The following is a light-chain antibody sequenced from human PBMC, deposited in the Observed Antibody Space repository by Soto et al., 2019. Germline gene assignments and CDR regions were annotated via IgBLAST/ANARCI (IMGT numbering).Light chain of an antibody. J-gene: IGKJ4*01. Sequence: EIVLTQSPGTLSLSPGERATLSCRASQSVSSTYLAWYQQKPGQAPSLLIYGASRRATGIPDRFSGSGSGTDFTLTISRLEPEDFAVYYFQQYERSPTTFGGGTTLEIK. V-gene: IGKV3-20*01. CDR1: QSVSSTY. CDR2: GAS. CDR3: QQYERSPTT.